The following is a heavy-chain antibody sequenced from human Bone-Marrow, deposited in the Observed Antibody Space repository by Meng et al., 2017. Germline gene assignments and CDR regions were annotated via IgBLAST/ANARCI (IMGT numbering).Heavy chain of an antibody. CDR1: GFTFSSYA. CDR2: ISGSGGST. Sequence: GGSLRLSCAASGFTFSSYAMSWVRQAPGKGLEWVSAISGSGGSTYYADSVKGRFTISRDNSKNTLYLQMNSLRAEDTAVYYCAKALEQWLVTSDAFDIWGQGTMVTVSS. CDR3: AKALEQWLVTSDAFDI. J-gene: IGHJ3*02. D-gene: IGHD6-19*01. V-gene: IGHV3-23*01.